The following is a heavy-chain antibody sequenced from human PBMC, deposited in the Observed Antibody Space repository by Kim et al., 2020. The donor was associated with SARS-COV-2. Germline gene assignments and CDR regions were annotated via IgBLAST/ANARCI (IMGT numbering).Heavy chain of an antibody. Sequence: GGSLRLSCAASGFTFSSYAMSWVRQAPGKGLEWVSAISGSGGSTYYADSVKGRFIISRDNSKNTLYLQMNSLRAEDTAVYYCANIAVAGTNRKNKYGMDGWGQGTTVTVSS. CDR2: ISGSGGST. V-gene: IGHV3-23*01. D-gene: IGHD6-19*01. J-gene: IGHJ6*02. CDR3: ANIAVAGTNRKNKYGMDG. CDR1: GFTFSSYA.